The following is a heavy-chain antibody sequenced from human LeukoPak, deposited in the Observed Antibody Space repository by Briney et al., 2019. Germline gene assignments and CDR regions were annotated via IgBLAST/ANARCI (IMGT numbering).Heavy chain of an antibody. Sequence: PGGSLRLSCAASGFTFSSYAMSWVRQAPGKGLEWVANIKQDGSEKYYVDSVKGRFTISRDNAKNSLYLQMNSLRAEDTAVYYCARESGYYWRCGVDYWGQGTLVTVSS. V-gene: IGHV3-7*01. CDR2: IKQDGSEK. J-gene: IGHJ4*02. D-gene: IGHD3-22*01. CDR3: ARESGYYWRCGVDY. CDR1: GFTFSSYA.